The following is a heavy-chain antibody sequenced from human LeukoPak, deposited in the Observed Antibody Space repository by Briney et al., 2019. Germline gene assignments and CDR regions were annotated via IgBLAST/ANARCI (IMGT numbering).Heavy chain of an antibody. V-gene: IGHV3-7*01. CDR3: ARDAGRRDDY. D-gene: IGHD1-1*01. CDR2: IKQDGSEK. CDR1: GFTFNRYW. J-gene: IGHJ4*02. Sequence: TGGSLRLSCAASGFTFNRYWMNWVRQAPGKGLEWLANIKQDGSEKYYVDSVKGRFTISRDNAKNSLYLQMNSLRAEDTAVYYCARDAGRRDDYWGQGTLVTVSS.